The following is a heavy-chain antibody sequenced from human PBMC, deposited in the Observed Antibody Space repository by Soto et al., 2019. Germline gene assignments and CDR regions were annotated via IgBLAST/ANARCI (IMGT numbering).Heavy chain of an antibody. J-gene: IGHJ4*02. CDR2: ISSEGAST. CDR1: GFTFDDYA. Sequence: GGSLRLSCAASGFTFDDYAMHWVRQAPGKGLEYVASISSEGASTYYADSVKGRFIISRDNSKNTLYLQMSSLRAEDTAVYYCVKDRSVDYWGQGILVTVSS. V-gene: IGHV3-64D*06. CDR3: VKDRSVDY.